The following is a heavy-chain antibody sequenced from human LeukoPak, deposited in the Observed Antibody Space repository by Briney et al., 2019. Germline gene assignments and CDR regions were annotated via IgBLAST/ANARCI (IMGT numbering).Heavy chain of an antibody. CDR2: INHSGST. CDR1: GGSFSGYY. Sequence: PSETLSLTCAVYGGSFSGYYWSWIRQPPGKGLEWIGEINHSGSTNYNPSLKSRVTISVDTSKNQFPLKLSSVTAADTAVYYCARAVVGATFDYWGQGTLVTVSS. J-gene: IGHJ4*02. D-gene: IGHD1-26*01. CDR3: ARAVVGATFDY. V-gene: IGHV4-34*01.